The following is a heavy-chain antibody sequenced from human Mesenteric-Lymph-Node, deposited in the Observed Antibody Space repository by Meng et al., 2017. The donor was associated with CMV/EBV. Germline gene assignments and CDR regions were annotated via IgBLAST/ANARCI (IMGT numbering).Heavy chain of an antibody. CDR3: ARDSEGSPAAIFLVAFDI. V-gene: IGHV3-30-3*01. J-gene: IGHJ3*02. CDR2: ISYDGSNK. CDR1: GFTFSSYA. Sequence: GESLKISCAASGFTFSSYAMHWVRQAPGKGLEWVAVISYDGSNKYYADSVKGRFTISRDNSKNTLYLQMNSLRAEDTAVYYCARDSEGSPAAIFLVAFDIWGQGTMVTVSS. D-gene: IGHD2-2*01.